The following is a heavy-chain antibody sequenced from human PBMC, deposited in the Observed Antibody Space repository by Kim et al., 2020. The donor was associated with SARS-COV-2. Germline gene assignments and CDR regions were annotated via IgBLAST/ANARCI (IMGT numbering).Heavy chain of an antibody. CDR1: GFSFSAYD. CDR3: VRDRMGGAFDI. D-gene: IGHD3-16*01. Sequence: GGSLRLSCATSGFSFSAYDMNWVRQAPGKGLEWLSFITKRSDTIFYADSVRGRFIISRDNAKNSLYLQMNSLRDEDTAVYFCVRDRMGGAFDIWGQGTMVTVSS. V-gene: IGHV3-48*02. J-gene: IGHJ3*02. CDR2: ITKRSDTI.